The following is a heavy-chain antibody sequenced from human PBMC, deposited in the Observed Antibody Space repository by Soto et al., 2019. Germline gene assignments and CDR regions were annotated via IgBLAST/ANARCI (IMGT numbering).Heavy chain of an antibody. CDR3: ARKFICSGGTCSLDY. D-gene: IGHD2-15*01. J-gene: IGHJ4*02. V-gene: IGHV1-18*01. Sequence: ASVKVSCKASGYTFTSYGISWVRQAPGQGLEWMGWISAYNGKTDYAQNLQGRVTMTTDTSTSTVYMELRSLRSDDTAVYYCARKFICSGGTCSLDYWGQGTLVTVSS. CDR2: ISAYNGKT. CDR1: GYTFTSYG.